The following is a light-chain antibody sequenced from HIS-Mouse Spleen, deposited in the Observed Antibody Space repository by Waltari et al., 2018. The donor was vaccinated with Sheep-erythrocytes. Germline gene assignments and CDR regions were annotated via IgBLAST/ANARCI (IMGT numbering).Light chain of an antibody. Sequence: QSALTQPRSVSGSPGQSVTISCTGTSSDVGGYNYVSWYQQHPGKAPKLMIYDVSNRASGVPDRFSGSKAGTSASLAITGLQAEDEADYYCQSYDSSLSGSVFGGGTKLTVL. J-gene: IGLJ3*02. V-gene: IGLV2-11*01. CDR3: QSYDSSLSGSV. CDR2: DVS. CDR1: SSDVGGYNY.